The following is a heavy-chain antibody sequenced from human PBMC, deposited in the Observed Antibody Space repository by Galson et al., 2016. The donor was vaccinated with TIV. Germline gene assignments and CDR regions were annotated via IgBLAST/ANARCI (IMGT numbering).Heavy chain of an antibody. D-gene: IGHD6-6*01. CDR3: TRGIAARPAIAVDAFDV. J-gene: IGHJ3*01. CDR1: GGSMTSYY. Sequence: SETLSLTCAVSGGSMTSYYWNWFRQSPGKGLERIAYIYSSGGTNSNPSLRSRLTISVDTSKNQFSLRLYSVTAADTAIYYCTRGIAARPAIAVDAFDVWGPGTMVAVSS. V-gene: IGHV4-59*01. CDR2: IYSSGGT.